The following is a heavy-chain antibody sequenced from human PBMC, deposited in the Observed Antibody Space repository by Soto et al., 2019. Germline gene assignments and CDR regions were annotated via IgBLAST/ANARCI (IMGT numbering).Heavy chain of an antibody. V-gene: IGHV5-10-1*01. CDR3: ATHRVVAAMVVDY. CDR2: IDPSDSYT. J-gene: IGHJ4*02. D-gene: IGHD2-15*01. Sequence: LGESLKISCQGSGYSFTSYWISWVRQMPGKGLEWMGRIDPSDSYTNYSPSFQGHVTISADKSISTACLQWSSLKASDTAMYYCATHRVVAAMVVDYWGQGTLVTVSS. CDR1: GYSFTSYW.